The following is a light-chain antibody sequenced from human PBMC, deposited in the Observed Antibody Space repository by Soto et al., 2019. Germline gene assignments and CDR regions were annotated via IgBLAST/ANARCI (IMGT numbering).Light chain of an antibody. V-gene: IGLV2-11*01. CDR2: DVS. J-gene: IGLJ2*01. CDR3: CSYAGSYTHVV. CDR1: SSDVGGYNY. Sequence: QSVLTQPRSVSGSPGQSVTISCTGTSSDVGGYNYVSWYQQQPGKATKLMIYDVSKRPSGVPDRFSGSKSGNTAALTISGLQAEDEADYYCCSYAGSYTHVVFGGGAKLTVL.